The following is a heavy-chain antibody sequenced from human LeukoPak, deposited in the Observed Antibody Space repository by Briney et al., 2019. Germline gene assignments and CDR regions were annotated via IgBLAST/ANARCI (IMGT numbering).Heavy chain of an antibody. Sequence: PSETLSLTCTVSGGSISSYYWTWVRQPAGKGLEWVGRIYSSGSTNYNPSLKSRVTMSVDTSKNQFSLKLSSVTAADTAVYYCARGGLQGNYYYYYDMDVWGQGTTVTVSS. CDR3: ARGGLQGNYYYYYDMDV. D-gene: IGHD5-24*01. CDR1: GGSISSYY. CDR2: IYSSGST. J-gene: IGHJ6*02. V-gene: IGHV4-4*07.